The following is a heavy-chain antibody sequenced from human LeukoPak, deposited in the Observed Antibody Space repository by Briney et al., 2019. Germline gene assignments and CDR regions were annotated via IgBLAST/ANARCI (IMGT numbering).Heavy chain of an antibody. CDR3: ARGSSFHNY. Sequence: GGSLRLSCAASGFIFEEYGMTWVRQAPGKGLEWVSGINGNGGSRGYAASVKGRFTISRDNANNSLYLQMNSLRAEDTTFYYCARGSSFHNYWGQGTLVTVSS. J-gene: IGHJ4*02. V-gene: IGHV3-20*04. CDR1: GFIFEEYG. CDR2: INGNGGSR. D-gene: IGHD6-6*01.